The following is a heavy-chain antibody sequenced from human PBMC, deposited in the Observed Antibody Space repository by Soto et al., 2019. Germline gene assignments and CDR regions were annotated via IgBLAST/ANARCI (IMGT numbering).Heavy chain of an antibody. Sequence: QVQLVESGGGVVQPGRSLRLSCAASGLTFSSYGMHWVRQAPGKGLEWVAFISYDGSNKYYADSVKGRFTISRDNSKNTLYLQMNSLRAEDTAVYYCARVVPAAMYYYYGMDVWGQGTTVTVSS. V-gene: IGHV3-30*03. J-gene: IGHJ6*02. CDR3: ARVVPAAMYYYYGMDV. CDR2: ISYDGSNK. CDR1: GLTFSSYG. D-gene: IGHD2-2*01.